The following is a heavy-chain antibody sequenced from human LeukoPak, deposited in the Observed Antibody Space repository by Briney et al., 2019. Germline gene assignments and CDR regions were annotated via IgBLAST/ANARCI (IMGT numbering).Heavy chain of an antibody. D-gene: IGHD3-16*01. J-gene: IGHJ5*02. CDR3: ARDSTLGGFDP. V-gene: IGHV4-34*01. CDR1: GGSFSGYY. CDR2: INHSGST. Sequence: PSETLSLTCAVYGGSFSGYYWSWIRQPPGKGLEWIGEINHSGSTNYNPSLKSRVTISVDTSKNQFSLKLSSVTAEDTAVYYCARDSTLGGFDPWGQGTLVTVSS.